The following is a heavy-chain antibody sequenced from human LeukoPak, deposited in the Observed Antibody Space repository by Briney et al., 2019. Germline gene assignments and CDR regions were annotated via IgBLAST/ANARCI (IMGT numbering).Heavy chain of an antibody. CDR3: ARASAVADGSDYFDY. J-gene: IGHJ4*01. Sequence: SETLSLTCAVYGGSFSGYYWSWIRQPPGKGLEWIGEINHSGSTNYNPSLKSRVTISVDTSKNQFSLKLSSVTAADTAVYYCARASAVADGSDYFDYWGQEPWSPSPQ. V-gene: IGHV4-34*01. D-gene: IGHD6-19*01. CDR2: INHSGST. CDR1: GGSFSGYY.